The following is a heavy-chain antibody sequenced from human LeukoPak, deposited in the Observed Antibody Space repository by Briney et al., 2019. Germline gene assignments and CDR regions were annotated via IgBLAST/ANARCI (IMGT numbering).Heavy chain of an antibody. CDR1: GGSFSGYY. CDR2: INHSGST. V-gene: IGHV4-34*01. J-gene: IGHJ5*02. D-gene: IGHD6-19*01. Sequence: SETLSLTCAVYGGSFSGYYWSWIRQPPGKGLEWIGEINHSGSTNYNPSLESRVTISVDTSKNQFSLKLSSVTAADTAVYYCARGQKRRIAVAVYWFDPWGQGTLVTVSS. CDR3: ARGQKRRIAVAVYWFDP.